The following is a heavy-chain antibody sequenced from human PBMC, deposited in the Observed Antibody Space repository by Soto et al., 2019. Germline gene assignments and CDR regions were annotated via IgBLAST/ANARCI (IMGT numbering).Heavy chain of an antibody. CDR3: TRPDSSGYPDYYYYGMDV. D-gene: IGHD3-22*01. V-gene: IGHV3-73*01. CDR1: GFTFSYSA. J-gene: IGHJ6*02. Sequence: GGSLRLSCAASGFTFSYSAMHWVRQSSGKGLEWVGRIRSKTKSYATAYAASVKGRFTISRDDSKKMVYLQMNSLKTEDTAVYYCTRPDSSGYPDYYYYGMDVWGQGTTVTVSS. CDR2: IRSKTKSYAT.